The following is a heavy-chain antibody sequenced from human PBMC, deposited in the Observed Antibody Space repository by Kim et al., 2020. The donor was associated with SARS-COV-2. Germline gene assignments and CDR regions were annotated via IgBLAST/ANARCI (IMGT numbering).Heavy chain of an antibody. V-gene: IGHV3-53*01. J-gene: IGHJ4*02. CDR3: ARDLYYGSGSYYFDY. Sequence: DTVKGRFTISGDNSKNPLYLQMNGLRAEDTAVYYCARDLYYGSGSYYFDYWGQGTLVTVSS. D-gene: IGHD3-10*01.